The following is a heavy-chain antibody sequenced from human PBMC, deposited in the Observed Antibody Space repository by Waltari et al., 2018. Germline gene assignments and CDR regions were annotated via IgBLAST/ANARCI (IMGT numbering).Heavy chain of an antibody. CDR2: ISSSSRYI. Sequence: EVQLVESGGGLVKPGGSLRLSCAASGFTFSSYSMNWVRQAPGKGREWVSSISSSSRYIYYADSVKGRFTISRDNAKNSLYLQMNSLRAEDTAVYYCARVQLDAFDIWGQGTMVTVSS. V-gene: IGHV3-21*01. CDR1: GFTFSSYS. D-gene: IGHD1-1*01. CDR3: ARVQLDAFDI. J-gene: IGHJ3*02.